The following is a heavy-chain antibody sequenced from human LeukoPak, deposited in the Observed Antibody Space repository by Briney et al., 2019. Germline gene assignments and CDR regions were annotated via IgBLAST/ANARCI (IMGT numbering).Heavy chain of an antibody. J-gene: IGHJ3*02. CDR1: GGSISSSNYY. CDR3: ARHSDSGTHRQYGFDT. D-gene: IGHD3-22*01. Sequence: PSETLSLTCTVSGGSISSSNYYWGWIRQPPGEGLEWIASISSSGSTYYNPSFKSRVTISVETSKNQVSLKLSSVTAADTAVYYCARHSDSGTHRQYGFDTWGQGTMVTVSS. V-gene: IGHV4-39*01. CDR2: ISSSGST.